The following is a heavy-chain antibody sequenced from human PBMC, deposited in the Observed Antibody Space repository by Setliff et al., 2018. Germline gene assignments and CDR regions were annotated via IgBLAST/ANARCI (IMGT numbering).Heavy chain of an antibody. J-gene: IGHJ5*02. CDR3: ARDPNGDYVGAFDP. V-gene: IGHV3-7*03. CDR1: EFTFNKYW. D-gene: IGHD4-17*01. Sequence: GGSLRLSCAASEFTFNKYWMTWVRQAPGKGLEWVANIDPDGIGKYYANSVRGRFTISRDNSKNTLYLQMSSLRVEDTAVYYCARDPNGDYVGAFDPWGQGILVTVSS. CDR2: IDPDGIGK.